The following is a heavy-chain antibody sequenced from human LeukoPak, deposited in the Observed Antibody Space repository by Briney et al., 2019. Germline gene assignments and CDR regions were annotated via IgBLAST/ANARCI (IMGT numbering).Heavy chain of an antibody. J-gene: IGHJ4*02. CDR2: IYYSGST. Sequence: SETLSLTCTVSGGSISSYYWSWIRQPPGKGLEWIGYIYYSGSTNYNPSLKSRVTISVDTSKNQFSLKLSSVTAADTAVYYCASFGSYYYEDDYWGQGTLVTASS. V-gene: IGHV4-59*01. CDR3: ASFGSYYYEDDY. D-gene: IGHD3-22*01. CDR1: GGSISSYY.